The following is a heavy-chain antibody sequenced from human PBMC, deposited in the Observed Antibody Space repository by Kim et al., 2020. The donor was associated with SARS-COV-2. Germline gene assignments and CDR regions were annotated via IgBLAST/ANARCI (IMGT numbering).Heavy chain of an antibody. V-gene: IGHV3-30*04. CDR2: ISYDGSNK. J-gene: IGHJ4*01. Sequence: GGSLRLSCAASGFTFSSYAMHWVRQAPGKGLEWVAVISYDGSNKYYADSVKGRFTISRDNSKNTLYLQMNSLRAEDTAVYYCASGNYYGSGSYPDYFDY. CDR1: GFTFSSYA. CDR3: ASGNYYGSGSYPDYFDY. D-gene: IGHD3-10*01.